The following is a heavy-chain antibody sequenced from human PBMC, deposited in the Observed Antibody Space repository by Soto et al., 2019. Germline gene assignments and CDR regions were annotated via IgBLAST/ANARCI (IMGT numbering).Heavy chain of an antibody. D-gene: IGHD2-2*02. CDR2: IYSGGST. Sequence: EVQLVESGGGLIQPGGSLRLSCAASGFTVSSNYMSWVRQAPGKGLEWVSVIYSGGSTYYADSGKGRFTISRDNSKSTLYLQMNSLRAEDTAVYYCARGLGYCSSTSCYRGEDYWGQGTLVTVSS. J-gene: IGHJ4*02. CDR1: GFTVSSNY. CDR3: ARGLGYCSSTSCYRGEDY. V-gene: IGHV3-53*01.